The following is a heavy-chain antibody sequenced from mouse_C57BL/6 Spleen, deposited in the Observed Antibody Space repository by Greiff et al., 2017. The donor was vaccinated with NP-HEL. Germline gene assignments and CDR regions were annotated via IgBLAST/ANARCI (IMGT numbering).Heavy chain of an antibody. CDR3: ARDGYGNRYFDV. D-gene: IGHD2-1*01. J-gene: IGHJ1*03. CDR1: GFTFSDYY. CDR2: INYDGSST. V-gene: IGHV5-16*01. Sequence: EVKLVESEGGLVQPGSSMKLSCTASGFTFSDYYMAWVRQVPEKGLEWVANINYDGSSTYYLDSLKSRFIISRDNAKNILYLQMSSLKSEDTATYYCARDGYGNRYFDVWGTGTTVTVSS.